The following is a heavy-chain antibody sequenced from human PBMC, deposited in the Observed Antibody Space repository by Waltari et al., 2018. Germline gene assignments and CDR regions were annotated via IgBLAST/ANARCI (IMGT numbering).Heavy chain of an antibody. D-gene: IGHD4-17*01. Sequence: QVQLQESGPGLVKPSETLSLTCAVSGYSISSGYYWGWIRQPPGKGLEWIGSIYHSGSTYYNPSLKSRVTISVDTSKNQFSLKLSSVTAADTAVYYCARGGDYSYYYYYMDVWGKGTTVTVSS. CDR1: GYSISSGYY. V-gene: IGHV4-38-2*01. J-gene: IGHJ6*03. CDR3: ARGGDYSYYYYYMDV. CDR2: IYHSGST.